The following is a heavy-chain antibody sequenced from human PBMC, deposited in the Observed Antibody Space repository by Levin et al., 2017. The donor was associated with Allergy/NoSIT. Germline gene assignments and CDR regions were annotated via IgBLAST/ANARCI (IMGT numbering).Heavy chain of an antibody. J-gene: IGHJ4*02. CDR1: GGSISSSKW. CDR2: IYHSGST. D-gene: IGHD6-19*01. V-gene: IGHV4-4*02. Sequence: SETLSLTCAVSGGSISSSKWWSWVRQPPGKGLEWIGEIYHSGSTNYNPSLKSRVTISVDKSKKQFSLKLSSVTAADTAVYYCATSARYSSGWPMDYWGQGTLVTVSS. CDR3: ATSARYSSGWPMDY.